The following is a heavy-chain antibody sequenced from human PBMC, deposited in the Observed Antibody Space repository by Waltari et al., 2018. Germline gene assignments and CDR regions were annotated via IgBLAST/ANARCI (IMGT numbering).Heavy chain of an antibody. CDR3: ARAPRSERIAAAGPPDY. CDR2: IYYSGST. J-gene: IGHJ4*02. D-gene: IGHD6-25*01. CDR1: GGSISSYY. Sequence: QVQLQESGPGLVKPSETLSLTCTVSGGSISSYYWSWIRQPPGKGLEWIGYIYYSGSTNDHPPHKSRVTISGDTSKNQFSLKLSSVTTADTAVYYCARAPRSERIAAAGPPDYWGQGTLVTVSS. V-gene: IGHV4-59*01.